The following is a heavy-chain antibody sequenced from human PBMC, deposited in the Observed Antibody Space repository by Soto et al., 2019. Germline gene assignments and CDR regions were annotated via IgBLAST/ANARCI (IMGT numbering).Heavy chain of an antibody. D-gene: IGHD3-10*01. V-gene: IGHV6-1*01. CDR2: TYYMSKWHN. J-gene: IGHJ3*02. CDR3: ARWAHEGSALDI. Sequence: PSQTLSLTCAISGDSVSSNSVGWNWIRQSPSGGLEWLGRTYYMSKWHNEYAVSVKSRLTINSDTSNNQFSLQLNSVTPEDTAIYYCARWAHEGSALDIWGQGTXVTVSS. CDR1: GDSVSSNSVG.